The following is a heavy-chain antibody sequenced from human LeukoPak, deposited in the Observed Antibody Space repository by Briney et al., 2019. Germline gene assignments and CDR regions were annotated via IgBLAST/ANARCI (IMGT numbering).Heavy chain of an antibody. Sequence: PSETLSLTCTVSGGSISYYYWSWIRQPPGKGLEWIGYVYYSGSTNYNPSLESRVTISVDTSKSQFSLKLTSVTAADSAVYFCARLYYESSGDVGVLYYYFDYWGQGTLVTVSS. D-gene: IGHD3-22*01. CDR2: VYYSGST. J-gene: IGHJ4*02. V-gene: IGHV4-59*08. CDR3: ARLYYESSGDVGVLYYYFDY. CDR1: GGSISYYY.